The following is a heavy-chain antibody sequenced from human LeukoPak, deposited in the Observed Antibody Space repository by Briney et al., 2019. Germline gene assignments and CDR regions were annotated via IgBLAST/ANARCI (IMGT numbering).Heavy chain of an antibody. J-gene: IGHJ4*02. V-gene: IGHV1-69*13. CDR1: GGTFSSYA. CDR2: IIPIFGTA. D-gene: IGHD5-24*01. Sequence: RASVKVSCKASGGTFSSYAISWVRQAPGQGLEWMGGIIPIFGTANYAQKFQGRVTITADESTSTAYMELSSLRSEDTAVYYCAHRDDHNGRDYWGQGTLVTVSS. CDR3: AHRDDHNGRDY.